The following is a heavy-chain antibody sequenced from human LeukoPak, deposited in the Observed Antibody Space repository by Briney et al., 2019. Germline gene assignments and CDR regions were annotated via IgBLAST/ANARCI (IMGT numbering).Heavy chain of an antibody. J-gene: IGHJ4*02. V-gene: IGHV3-23*01. CDR3: SRGGLFPFDY. CDR1: RFTFSGYA. CDR2: ISGSGGST. Sequence: SGGSLRLSCAASRFTFSGYAMSWVRQAPGKGLEWVSAISGSGGSTYYADSVKGRFTISRDNSKNTLYLQMNSLRAEDTAVYYCSRGGLFPFDYWGQGTLVTVSS. D-gene: IGHD3-10*01.